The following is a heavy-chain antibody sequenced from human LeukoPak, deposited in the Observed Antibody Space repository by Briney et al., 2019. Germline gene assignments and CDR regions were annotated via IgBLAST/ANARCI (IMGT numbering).Heavy chain of an antibody. CDR3: RRYYFLGDAFDI. Sequence: GGSLRLSCAASGFTFSSYSMSWVRQAPGKGLEWVSVIYSGGSTYYADSVKGRFTISRDNSKNTLYLQMNSLRAEDTAVYYCRRYYFLGDAFDIWGQGTMVTVSS. J-gene: IGHJ3*02. V-gene: IGHV3-66*01. CDR2: IYSGGST. D-gene: IGHD2/OR15-2a*01. CDR1: GFTFSSYS.